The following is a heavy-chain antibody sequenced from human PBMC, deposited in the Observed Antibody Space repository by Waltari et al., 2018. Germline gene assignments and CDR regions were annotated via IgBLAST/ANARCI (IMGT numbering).Heavy chain of an antibody. CDR3: ARHQFNGMDV. V-gene: IGHV5-51*01. J-gene: IGHJ6*02. CDR1: GYSFTSYW. Sequence: EVQLVQSGAEVKKPGESLKISCKGSGYSFTSYWIGWVRQMPGKGLESTVIIYHGDADTRYSPSFQGKLTISADKSIGTAYLEWRSLKAADTGTYYCARHQFNGMDVWGQGTTVTVSS. CDR2: IYHGDADT.